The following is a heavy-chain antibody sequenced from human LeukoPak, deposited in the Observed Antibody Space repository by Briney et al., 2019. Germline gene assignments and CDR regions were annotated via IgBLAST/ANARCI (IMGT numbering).Heavy chain of an antibody. V-gene: IGHV3-9*01. CDR3: AKATGDWYFDL. CDR1: GFTFDDYA. Sequence: GGSLRLSCAASGFTFDDYAMHWVRQAPGKGLEWVSGISWNSGTRGYADSVKGRFTISRDNAENSLYLQMNSLRPDDTAFYYCAKATGDWYFDLWGRGTLVTVSS. D-gene: IGHD7-27*01. CDR2: ISWNSGTR. J-gene: IGHJ2*01.